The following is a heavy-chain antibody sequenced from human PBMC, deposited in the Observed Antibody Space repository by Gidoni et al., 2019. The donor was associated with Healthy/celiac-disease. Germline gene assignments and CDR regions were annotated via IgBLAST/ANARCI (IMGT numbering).Heavy chain of an antibody. Sequence: QVQLVESGGGVVQPGRSLRLSCAASGFPFSSYGMHWVRQAPGKGLEWVAVISYDGSNKYYADSVKGRFTISRDNSKNTLYLQMNSLRAEDTAVYYCAKADIMAMNWFDPWGQGTLVTVSS. CDR1: GFPFSSYG. D-gene: IGHD2-8*01. J-gene: IGHJ5*02. V-gene: IGHV3-30*18. CDR2: ISYDGSNK. CDR3: AKADIMAMNWFDP.